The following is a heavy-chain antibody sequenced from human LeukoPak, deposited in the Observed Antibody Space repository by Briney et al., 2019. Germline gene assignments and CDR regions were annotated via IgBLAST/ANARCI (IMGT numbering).Heavy chain of an antibody. CDR2: IWYDGSNK. Sequence: GGSLRLSCAASGFTFSSYGMHWVRQAPGKGLEWVAVIWYDGSNKYYADSVKGRFTISRDNSKNTLYLQMNSLRAEDTAVYYCAKDLEALYFDYWGQGTLVTVSS. J-gene: IGHJ4*02. D-gene: IGHD3-16*02. CDR3: AKDLEALYFDY. V-gene: IGHV3-33*06. CDR1: GFTFSSYG.